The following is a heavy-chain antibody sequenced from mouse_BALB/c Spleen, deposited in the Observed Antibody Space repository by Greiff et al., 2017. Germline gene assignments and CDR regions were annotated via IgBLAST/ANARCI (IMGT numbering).Heavy chain of an antibody. CDR1: GYTFTSYY. J-gene: IGHJ4*01. D-gene: IGHD1-2*01. V-gene: IGHV1S81*02. CDR2: INPSNGGT. CDR3: TGSHYYGLYYAMDY. Sequence: VQLQQPGAELVKPGASVKLSCKASGYTFTSYYMYWVKQRPGQGLEWIGGINPSNGGTNFNEKFKSKATLTVDKSSSTAYMQLSSLTSEDSAVYYCTGSHYYGLYYAMDYWGQGTSVTVSS.